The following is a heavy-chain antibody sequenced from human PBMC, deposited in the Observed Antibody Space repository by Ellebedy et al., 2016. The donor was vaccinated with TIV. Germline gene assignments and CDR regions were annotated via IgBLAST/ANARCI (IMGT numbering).Heavy chain of an antibody. J-gene: IGHJ5*02. D-gene: IGHD6-13*01. V-gene: IGHV1-2*02. CDR1: RYHFTGFY. CDR2: VEPNTGST. Sequence: ASVKVSCKASRYHFTGFYVHWVRQAPGQGLEWMGWVEPNTGSTKIAEKFRDRVTLTRNSSFSTAYMELTRLTSDDTAVYFCARDLGSSLYYNWFDPWGQGTLVTVSS. CDR3: ARDLGSSLYYNWFDP.